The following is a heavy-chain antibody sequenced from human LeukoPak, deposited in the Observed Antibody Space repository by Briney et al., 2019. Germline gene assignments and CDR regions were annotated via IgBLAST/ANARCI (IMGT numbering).Heavy chain of an antibody. CDR1: GYTFTGYY. J-gene: IGHJ5*02. Sequence: ASVKVSCKASGYTFTGYYMHWVRQAPGQGLEWMGRINPNSGGTNYAQKFQGRVTMTRDTSISTAYMELSRLRSDDTAVYYCAREMGNDYYDSVNWFDPWGQGTLVTVSS. V-gene: IGHV1-2*06. CDR2: INPNSGGT. D-gene: IGHD3-22*01. CDR3: AREMGNDYYDSVNWFDP.